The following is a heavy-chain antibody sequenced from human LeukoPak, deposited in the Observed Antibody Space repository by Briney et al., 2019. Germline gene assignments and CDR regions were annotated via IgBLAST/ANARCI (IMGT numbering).Heavy chain of an antibody. V-gene: IGHV3-7*01. CDR3: ARDGYFDWLNLIDY. Sequence: PGGSLRLSCAAYGFTFSSYWMSWVRQAPGKGLEWVANIKQDGSEKYYVDSVKGRFTISRDNAKNSLYLQMNSLRAEDTAVYYCARDGYFDWLNLIDYWGQGTLVTVSS. CDR1: GFTFSSYW. D-gene: IGHD3-9*01. J-gene: IGHJ4*02. CDR2: IKQDGSEK.